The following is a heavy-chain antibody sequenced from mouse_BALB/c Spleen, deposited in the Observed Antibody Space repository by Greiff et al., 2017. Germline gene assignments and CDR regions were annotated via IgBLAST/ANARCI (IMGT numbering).Heavy chain of an antibody. V-gene: IGHV5-12-1*01. J-gene: IGHJ2*01. CDR1: GFAFSSYD. CDR3: ARNYGSSYDFDY. CDR2: ISSGGGST. Sequence: EVMLVESGGGLVKPGGSLKLSCAASGFAFSSYDMSWVRQTPEKRLEWVAYISSGGGSTYYPDTVKGRFTISRDNAKNTLYLQMSSLKSEDTAMYYCARNYGSSYDFDYWGQGTTLTVSS. D-gene: IGHD1-1*01.